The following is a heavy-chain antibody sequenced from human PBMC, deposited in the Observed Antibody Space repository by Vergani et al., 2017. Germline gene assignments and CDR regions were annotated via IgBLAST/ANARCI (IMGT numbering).Heavy chain of an antibody. J-gene: IGHJ4*02. CDR1: GDSVISTDYH. V-gene: IGHV4-39*01. D-gene: IGHD2-15*01. CDR3: ASKRGACRAAYCHSYDF. Sequence: QVLLQESGPRLVKPSQTLALTCTVSGDSVISTDYHWGWIRQPPGKGLEWIGSMDYSGSTSYNPSLESRISISFETPKNQFSLRLTSVTAADTAVYYCASKRGACRAAYCHSYDFWGPGTLVGVSS. CDR2: MDYSGST.